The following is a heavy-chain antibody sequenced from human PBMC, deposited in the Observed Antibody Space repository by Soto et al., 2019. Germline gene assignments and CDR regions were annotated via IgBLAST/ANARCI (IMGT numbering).Heavy chain of an antibody. J-gene: IGHJ4*02. Sequence: QVQLVQSGAEVKKPGASVRVSCQTSAYTFTNYAVSWVRQAPGQGLEWMGWISGDNGNTIYAQKFQGRVTMTTDTSTRKAYMELRSLRSDDTAVDYWATGLLGYCSGGSCYSDSWGQGTMVTVSS. CDR3: ATGLLGYCSGGSCYSDS. CDR2: ISGDNGNT. D-gene: IGHD2-15*01. V-gene: IGHV1-18*01. CDR1: AYTFTNYA.